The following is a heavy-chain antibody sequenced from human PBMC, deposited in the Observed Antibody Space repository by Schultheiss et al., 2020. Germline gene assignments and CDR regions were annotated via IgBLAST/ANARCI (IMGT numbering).Heavy chain of an antibody. Sequence: GSLRLSCAVYGGSFSGYYWSWIRQPPGKGLEWIGYIYYSGSTNYNPSLKSRVTISVDTSKNQFSLKLSSVTAADTAVYYCARGKLDPWFDPWGQGTLVTVSS. CDR3: ARGKLDPWFDP. CDR2: IYYSGST. V-gene: IGHV4-59*01. J-gene: IGHJ5*02. CDR1: GGSFSGYY. D-gene: IGHD6-13*01.